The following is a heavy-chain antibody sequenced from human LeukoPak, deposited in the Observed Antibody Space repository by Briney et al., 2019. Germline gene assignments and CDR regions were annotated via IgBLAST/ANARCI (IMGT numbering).Heavy chain of an antibody. J-gene: IGHJ5*02. CDR1: GFTFGSSW. CDR3: ARGIVVSPAAPYSWFDP. D-gene: IGHD2-2*01. V-gene: IGHV3-7*03. Sequence: GGSLRLSCEASGFTFGSSWMIWVRQAPGEGRGWVANINHRGSDQRYVDSVKGRFTISRDNTKSSLYLQMNGLRAEDTAVYYCARGIVVSPAAPYSWFDPRGQGTLVIVSS. CDR2: INHRGSDQ.